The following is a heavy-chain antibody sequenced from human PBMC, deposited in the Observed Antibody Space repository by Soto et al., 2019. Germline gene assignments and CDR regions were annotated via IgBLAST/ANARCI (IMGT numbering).Heavy chain of an antibody. Sequence: EVQLVESGGGLVQPGGSLRLSCAASGFTFTTYSMNWFRLAPGKGLEWLSYISNTGSTIYYADSVKGRFTISRDNAKNSLYLQMSGLRVEDTAVYYCARGTMTAVSKTDSWGQGALVTVSS. V-gene: IGHV3-48*01. J-gene: IGHJ4*02. CDR3: ARGTMTAVSKTDS. CDR2: ISNTGSTI. D-gene: IGHD4-17*01. CDR1: GFTFTTYS.